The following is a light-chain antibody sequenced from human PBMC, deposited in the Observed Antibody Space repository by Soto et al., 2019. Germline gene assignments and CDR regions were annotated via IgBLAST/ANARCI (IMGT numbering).Light chain of an antibody. J-gene: IGKJ4*01. CDR3: QQYDNLRALT. V-gene: IGKV1-33*01. CDR1: QDISNY. CDR2: DAS. Sequence: DIQMTQSPSSLSASVGDRVTITCQASQDISNYLNWYQQKPGKAPKLLIYDASNLETGVPSRFSRSGSGTDFTFTISSLQPEDIARYYCQQYDNLRALTFGGGTKVEIK.